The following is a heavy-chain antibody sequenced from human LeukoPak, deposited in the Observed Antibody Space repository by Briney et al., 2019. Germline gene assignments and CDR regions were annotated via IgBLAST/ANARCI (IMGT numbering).Heavy chain of an antibody. J-gene: IGHJ3*01. CDR2: IYTSGST. V-gene: IGHV4-4*07. CDR3: AKGIVVPAAYEGAFDV. D-gene: IGHD2-2*01. CDR1: GYSINSGYY. Sequence: PSETLSLTCTVSGYSINSGYYWSWIRQPAGKGLEWIGRIYTSGSTNYNPSLKSRVTMSVDTSKNQFSLKLSSVTAADTAVYYCAKGIVVPAAYEGAFDVWGQGTMVTVSS.